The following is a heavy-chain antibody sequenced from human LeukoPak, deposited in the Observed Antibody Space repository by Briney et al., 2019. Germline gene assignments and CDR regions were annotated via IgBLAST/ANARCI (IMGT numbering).Heavy chain of an antibody. CDR3: ARGRGIAAAGAYYFDY. D-gene: IGHD6-13*01. J-gene: IGHJ4*02. Sequence: EPSETLSLTCTVSGGSISSSSYYWGWIRQPPGKGLEWIGSIYYSGSTYYNPSLKSRVTISVDTSKNQFSLKLSSVTAADTAVYYCARGRGIAAAGAYYFDYWGQGTLVTVSS. CDR2: IYYSGST. CDR1: GGSISSSSYY. V-gene: IGHV4-39*07.